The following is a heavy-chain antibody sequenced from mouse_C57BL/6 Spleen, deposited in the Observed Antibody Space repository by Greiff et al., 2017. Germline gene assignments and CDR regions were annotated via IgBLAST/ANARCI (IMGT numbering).Heavy chain of an antibody. CDR3: TTSRDYDAWYFDV. Sequence: VQLQQSGAELVRPGASVKLSCTASGFNIKDDYMHWVKQRPEQGLEWIGWIDPENGDTEYASKFQGKATITADTSSNTAYLQLSSLTSEDTAVYDGTTSRDYDAWYFDVWGTGTTVTVSS. V-gene: IGHV14-4*01. D-gene: IGHD2-4*01. CDR2: IDPENGDT. CDR1: GFNIKDDY. J-gene: IGHJ1*03.